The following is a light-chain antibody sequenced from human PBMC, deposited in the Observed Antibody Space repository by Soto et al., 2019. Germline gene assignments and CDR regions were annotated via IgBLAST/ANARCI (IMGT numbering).Light chain of an antibody. CDR3: KQYYSLPPT. CDR2: DVS. Sequence: DIQMTQSPSTLSASVGDRVTITCRASQSINAWLAWYQQKPGKAPKLLIYDVSTLDSGVPSRFSGSASGTEFTLTISSLQPEDVAVYYCKQYYSLPPTFGGGTKVDIK. V-gene: IGKV1-5*01. J-gene: IGKJ4*01. CDR1: QSINAW.